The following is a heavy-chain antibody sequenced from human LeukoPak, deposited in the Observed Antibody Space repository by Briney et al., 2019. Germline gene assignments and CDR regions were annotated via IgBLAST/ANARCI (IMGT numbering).Heavy chain of an antibody. CDR2: ISGSGGST. CDR3: AKDIVVVVAASYNTYNWFDP. D-gene: IGHD2-15*01. CDR1: GFTFDDYA. J-gene: IGHJ5*02. V-gene: IGHV3-23*01. Sequence: GGSLRLSCAASGFTFDDYAMHWVRQAPGKGLEWVSAISGSGGSTYYADSVKGRFTISRDNSKNTLYLQMNSLRAEDTAVYYCAKDIVVVVAASYNTYNWFDPWGQGTLVTVSS.